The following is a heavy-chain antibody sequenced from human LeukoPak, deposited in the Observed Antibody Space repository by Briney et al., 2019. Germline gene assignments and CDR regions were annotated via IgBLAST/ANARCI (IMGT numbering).Heavy chain of an antibody. CDR1: GGSISSYY. CDR3: AKGGGYEAQYYYYYLDV. J-gene: IGHJ6*03. V-gene: IGHV4-59*01. D-gene: IGHD5-12*01. Sequence: PSETLSLTGTAPGGSISSYYWSWIRQPPGKGLEWIGHIYYSGSTNYNPSLKSRVTISVDTSKNQFSLKLSSVTAADTAVYYCAKGGGYEAQYYYYYLDVWGKGTTVTISS. CDR2: IYYSGST.